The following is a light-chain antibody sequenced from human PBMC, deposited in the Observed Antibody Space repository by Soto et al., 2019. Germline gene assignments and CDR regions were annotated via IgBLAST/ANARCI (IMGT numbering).Light chain of an antibody. J-gene: IGLJ2*01. Sequence: QSVLTQPRSVSGSPGQSVTISCTGTSRDVGGYDFVSWYQQHPGKAPKLMISDVSKRPSGVPDRFSGSKSGNTASLTISGLQAEDEADYYCCSYAGDLALFGGGTKVTVL. CDR2: DVS. CDR1: SRDVGGYDF. CDR3: CSYAGDLAL. V-gene: IGLV2-11*01.